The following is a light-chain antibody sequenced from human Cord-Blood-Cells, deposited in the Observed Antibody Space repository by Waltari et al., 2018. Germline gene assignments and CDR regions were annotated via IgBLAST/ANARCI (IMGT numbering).Light chain of an antibody. Sequence: QSVLTQPLSVSGAPGQRVTISCTGSSSNIGAGYDVHWYKQLPGTAPKLLIYGNSNRPSGVPDRFSGSKSGTSASLAITGLQAEDEADYYCQSYDSSLSGSVFGGGTKLTVL. CDR3: QSYDSSLSGSV. CDR2: GNS. CDR1: SSNIGAGYD. V-gene: IGLV1-40*01. J-gene: IGLJ2*01.